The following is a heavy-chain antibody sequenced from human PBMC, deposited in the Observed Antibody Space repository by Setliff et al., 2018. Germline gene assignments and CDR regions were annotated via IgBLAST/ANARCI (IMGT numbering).Heavy chain of an antibody. V-gene: IGHV1-2*02. CDR1: GYTFTDYF. CDR3: ARVLAADTYHDY. Sequence: ASVMVSCKASGYTFTDYFIHWVRQVPGQGPECMGWINPNSGTTNFAQKFQGRITVTSDTSINTAYMELSGLRFDDTAVYYCARVLAADTYHDYWGQGTLVTVSS. J-gene: IGHJ4*02. CDR2: INPNSGTT. D-gene: IGHD3-3*01.